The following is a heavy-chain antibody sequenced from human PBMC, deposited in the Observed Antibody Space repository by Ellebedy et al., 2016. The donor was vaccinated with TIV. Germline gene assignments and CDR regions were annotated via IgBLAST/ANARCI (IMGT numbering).Heavy chain of an antibody. V-gene: IGHV3-9*01. CDR2: ISWNSGSI. J-gene: IGHJ4*02. CDR1: GFTFDNYA. D-gene: IGHD1-26*01. CDR3: AKDLVGATVLDY. Sequence: PGGSLRLSCAASGFTFDNYAMHWVRQAPGKGLEWVSGISWNSGSIGYADSVKGRFTISRDNAKKSLYLQMNSLRAEDTALYYCAKDLVGATVLDYWGQGTLVTVSS.